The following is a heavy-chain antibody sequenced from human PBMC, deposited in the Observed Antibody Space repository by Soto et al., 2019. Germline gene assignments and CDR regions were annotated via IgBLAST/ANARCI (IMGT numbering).Heavy chain of an antibody. CDR1: GFTFSSYG. J-gene: IGHJ4*02. CDR2: KSYDGTNK. D-gene: IGHD1-1*01. Sequence: GGSLRLSCAASGFTFSSYGMHWVRQAPGKGLEWVAVKSYDGTNKYYADSVKGRFTISRDNSKNTLYLQMNSLRAEDTAVYYCAKGGHKYGTTVFDYWGLGTLVTVSS. CDR3: AKGGHKYGTTVFDY. V-gene: IGHV3-30*18.